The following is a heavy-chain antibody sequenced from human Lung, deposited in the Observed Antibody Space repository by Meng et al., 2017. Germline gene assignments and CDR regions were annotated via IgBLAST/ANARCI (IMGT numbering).Heavy chain of an antibody. V-gene: IGHV4-4*02. CDR1: GDSITRTKW. J-gene: IGHJ4*02. CDR2: ISHSGST. D-gene: IGHD1-7*01. Sequence: QLHQCESGPRLVQPSGSLSLACAVSGDSITRTKWWSWLRQTPGKGLEWIGEISHSGSTVYRPSLQGRVSISLDKSNNEFSLKLTSVTAADTAVYYCARETLRELGLFHYWGQGILVTVSS. CDR3: ARETLRELGLFHY.